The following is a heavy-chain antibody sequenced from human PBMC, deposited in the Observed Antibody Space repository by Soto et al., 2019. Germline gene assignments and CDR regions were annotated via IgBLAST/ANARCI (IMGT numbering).Heavy chain of an antibody. J-gene: IGHJ3*01. D-gene: IGHD3-10*01. Sequence: EVQLVESGGGLVKPGGSLRLSCAASGLTFRNVWMTWVRQAPGKGLEWVGRIKSKVDGGTTDYAASVNGRYTISRDDSKSTLYLQMNSLKTEDTDVYYCTTDRPFTGGGVITTWGQGTMVTVSS. CDR3: TTDRPFTGGGVITT. CDR2: IKSKVDGGTT. V-gene: IGHV3-15*01. CDR1: GLTFRNVW.